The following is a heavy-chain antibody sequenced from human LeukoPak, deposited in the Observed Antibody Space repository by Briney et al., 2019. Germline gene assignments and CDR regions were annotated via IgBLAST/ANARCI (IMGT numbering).Heavy chain of an antibody. Sequence: PSQTLSLTCAVSSGSISSGGYSWSWIRQPPGKGLECIGYISYSGTTHYNPSLKSRVTISVDTSKNQFSLKVTSVTAADTAVYYCARDNYDYVWGSYRHLDYWGQGNLVTVSS. CDR3: ARDNYDYVWGSYRHLDY. V-gene: IGHV4-30-4*07. J-gene: IGHJ4*02. D-gene: IGHD3-16*02. CDR1: SGSISSGGYS. CDR2: ISYSGTT.